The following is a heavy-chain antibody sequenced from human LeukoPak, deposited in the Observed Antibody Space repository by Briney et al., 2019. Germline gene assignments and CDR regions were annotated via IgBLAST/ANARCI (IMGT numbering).Heavy chain of an antibody. CDR2: INWSGGST. CDR3: ARAPITSPFYFDY. CDR1: GFAFDEHG. J-gene: IGHJ4*02. Sequence: GGSLRLSCTAFGFAFDEHGMSWVRQVPGRRLEWVAGINWSGGSTGYADPLRGRFTISRDNAKNSLYLQMDSLRAEDTALYYCARAPITSPFYFDYWGQGTLVTVSS. D-gene: IGHD2-2*01. V-gene: IGHV3-20*04.